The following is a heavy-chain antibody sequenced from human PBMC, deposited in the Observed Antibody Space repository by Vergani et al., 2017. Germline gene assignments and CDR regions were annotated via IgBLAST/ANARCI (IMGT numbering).Heavy chain of an antibody. CDR1: GGTFSSYA. J-gene: IGHJ2*01. CDR2: IIPIFGTA. D-gene: IGHD6-13*01. CDR3: AKREKSIAAAGTLRPPINWYFDL. Sequence: QVQLVQSGAEVKKPGSSVKVSCKASGGTFSSYAISWVRQAPGQGLEWMGGIIPIFGTANYAQKFQGRVTITADESTSTAYMELSSLRSEDTAVYYCAKREKSIAAAGTLRPPINWYFDLWGRGTLVTVSS. V-gene: IGHV1-69*01.